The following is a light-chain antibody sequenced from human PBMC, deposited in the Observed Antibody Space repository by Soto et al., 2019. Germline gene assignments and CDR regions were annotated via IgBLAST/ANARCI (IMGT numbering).Light chain of an antibody. CDR3: QAYDYSLTASV. Sequence: QSVLTQPPSVSGAPGQRVTLSCTGNSSNLGAGYDVHWYQQLPGAAPKLVIFGNRNRPSGVPERFSGSKSGTSASLAITGXQAXXXAXXXCQAYDYSLTASVFGGGTKVTVL. J-gene: IGLJ3*02. V-gene: IGLV1-40*01. CDR1: SSNLGAGYD. CDR2: GNR.